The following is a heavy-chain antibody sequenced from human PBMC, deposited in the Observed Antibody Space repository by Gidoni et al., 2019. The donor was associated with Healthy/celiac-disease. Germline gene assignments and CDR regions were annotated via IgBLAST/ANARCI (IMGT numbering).Heavy chain of an antibody. D-gene: IGHD3-3*01. CDR1: GFLFTSYA. J-gene: IGHJ4*02. V-gene: IGHV3-30-3*01. Sequence: QVQLVASGGGVVHPGRYLSLSCAASGFLFTSYAMHWVRQAPGKGLEWVSVSSYDGSNKYTADSMKGRFTITTDNSKNTRYLQMNSRRVECTAVYYGARGGPIRFWEWLVVREGGGRFDYWGQGTLVTVSS. CDR3: ARGGPIRFWEWLVVREGGGRFDY. CDR2: SSYDGSNK.